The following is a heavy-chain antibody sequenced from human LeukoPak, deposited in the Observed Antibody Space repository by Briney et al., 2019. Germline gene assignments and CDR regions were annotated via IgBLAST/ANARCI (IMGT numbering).Heavy chain of an antibody. CDR3: ARQIVVVPAKYYYYYYMDV. V-gene: IGHV4-31*03. D-gene: IGHD2-2*01. J-gene: IGHJ6*03. CDR1: GGSISSGGYY. CDR2: IYYSGST. Sequence: SQTLSLTCTVSGGSISSGGYYWSWIRQHPGKGLEWIGYIYYSGSTYYNPSLKSRVTISVDTSKNQFSLKLSSVTAADTAVYYCARQIVVVPAKYYYYYYMDVWGKGTTVTVSS.